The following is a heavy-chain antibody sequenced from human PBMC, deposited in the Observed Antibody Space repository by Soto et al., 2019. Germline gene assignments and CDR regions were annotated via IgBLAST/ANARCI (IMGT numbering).Heavy chain of an antibody. CDR1: GYSFTSYW. J-gene: IGHJ4*02. D-gene: IGHD5-18*01. CDR2: IYPGDSDT. CDR3: ASSTLGWEIQLPYWDY. Sequence: EVQLVQSGAEVKKPGESLKISCKGSGYSFTSYWIGWVRQMPGKGLEWMGIIYPGDSDTRYSPSFQGQVTISADKSISTAYLQWSSLKASDTAMYYCASSTLGWEIQLPYWDYWGQGTLVTVSS. V-gene: IGHV5-51*03.